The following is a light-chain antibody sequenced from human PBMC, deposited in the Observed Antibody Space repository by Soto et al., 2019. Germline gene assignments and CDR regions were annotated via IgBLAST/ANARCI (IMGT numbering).Light chain of an antibody. J-gene: IGKJ4*01. V-gene: IGKV2-28*01. CDR2: LGS. CDR3: MQALQTPLT. Sequence: DIVMTQSPLSLPVTPGEPASISCRSSQNLLHSNGNTYLDWYLQKPGQSPQLLIYLGSNRASGVPDRFSGSGSGTDFTLKISRVEAEDVGVYYCMQALQTPLTFGGGTNVEIK. CDR1: QNLLHSNGNTY.